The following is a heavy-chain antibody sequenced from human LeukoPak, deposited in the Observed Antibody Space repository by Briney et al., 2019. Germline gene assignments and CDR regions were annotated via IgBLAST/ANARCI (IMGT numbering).Heavy chain of an antibody. J-gene: IGHJ4*02. CDR2: INHSGST. CDR1: GGSFSGYY. Sequence: SETLTLTCAVYGGSFSGYYWSWIRQPPGKGLEWIGEINHSGSTNYNPSLKSRVTISVDTSKNQFSLKLSSVTAADTAVYYCARASSAVNLDYWGQGTLVTVSS. V-gene: IGHV4-34*01. CDR3: ARASSAVNLDY. D-gene: IGHD4-17*01.